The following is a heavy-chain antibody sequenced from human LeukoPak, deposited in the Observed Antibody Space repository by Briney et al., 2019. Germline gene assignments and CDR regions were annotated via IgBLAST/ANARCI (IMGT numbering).Heavy chain of an antibody. D-gene: IGHD5-12*01. Sequence: GGSLRLSCAASGFTFSSYAMSWVRQGPGKGLEWVSLITGAGSDTYYADSMKGRFTVSRDNSKNTLYLQMNSLRTEDTTVYYCAKIGVYSASPDFWGQGTLVTVSS. CDR3: AKIGVYSASPDF. CDR1: GFTFSSYA. CDR2: ITGAGSDT. J-gene: IGHJ4*02. V-gene: IGHV3-23*01.